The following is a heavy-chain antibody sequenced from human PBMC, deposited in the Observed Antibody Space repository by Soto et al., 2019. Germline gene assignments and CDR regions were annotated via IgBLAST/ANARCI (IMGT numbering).Heavy chain of an antibody. CDR3: ARGCSDPKPDAFDI. J-gene: IGHJ3*02. CDR1: GGTFSSYA. Sequence: SVKVSCKASGGTFSSYAISWVRQAPGQGLEWMGGIIPIFGTANYAQKFQGRVTITADESTSTAYMELSSLRSEDTAVYYCARGCSDPKPDAFDIWGQGTMVPVSS. CDR2: IIPIFGTA. V-gene: IGHV1-69*13. D-gene: IGHD3-10*02.